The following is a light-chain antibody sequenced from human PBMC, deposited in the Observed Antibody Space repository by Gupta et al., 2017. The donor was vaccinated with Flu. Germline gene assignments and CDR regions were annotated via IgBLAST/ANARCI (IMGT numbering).Light chain of an antibody. CDR1: QSISRW. J-gene: IGKJ1*01. Sequence: PSTLSASVGDRVSITCRARQSISRWLAWYQQKPGKAPLLLIYMAATLVSAVPSRFSASGSVTEFTLTISSLHPDDFATYYCRRDTTYPWTFGQGTRLEMK. CDR2: MAA. CDR3: RRDTTYPWT. V-gene: IGKV1-5*03.